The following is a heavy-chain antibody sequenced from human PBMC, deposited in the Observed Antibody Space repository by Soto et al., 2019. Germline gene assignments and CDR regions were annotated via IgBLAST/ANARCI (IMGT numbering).Heavy chain of an antibody. CDR3: ARVSYDLVYYFDF. Sequence: QVQLRESGPGLVKPSDTLSLIRTVSGGSISTYYWSWIRQPPGKGLEWIASVYYNGFTNYNPSLKSRVTMAVDTFRNQFSLRLNSVTAADTAMYYCARVSYDLVYYFDFWGQGTLVTVSS. CDR1: GGSISTYY. V-gene: IGHV4-59*07. D-gene: IGHD3-16*01. J-gene: IGHJ4*02. CDR2: VYYNGFT.